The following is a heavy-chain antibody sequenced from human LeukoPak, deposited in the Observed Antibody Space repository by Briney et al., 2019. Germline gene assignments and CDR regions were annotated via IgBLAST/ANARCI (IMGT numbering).Heavy chain of an antibody. J-gene: IGHJ3*02. D-gene: IGHD2-21*02. CDR1: GFTFSNAW. CDR2: IKTKTDGGTT. V-gene: IGHV3-15*01. Sequence: PGGSLRLSCAASGFTFSNAWMTWVRQAPGKGLEWVGRIKTKTDGGTTDYAAPVKGRFTISRDDSENTLYLQMNSLKTEDTAVYYCTTALRLTAFDIWGQGTMVTVSS. CDR3: TTALRLTAFDI.